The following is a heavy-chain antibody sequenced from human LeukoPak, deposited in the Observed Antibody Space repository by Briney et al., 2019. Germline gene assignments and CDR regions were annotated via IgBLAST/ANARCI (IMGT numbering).Heavy chain of an antibody. CDR3: SRSLDY. J-gene: IGHJ4*02. Sequence: GGSLRLSCAASGFPFSGYWMDWVRQAPGKGMEWVANIKQDGSEGYYADSVKGRFTISRDNAKSSLYLQMNSLRAEDTAVYYCSRSLDYWGQGALVTVSS. CDR1: GFPFSGYW. CDR2: IKQDGSEG. V-gene: IGHV3-7*01.